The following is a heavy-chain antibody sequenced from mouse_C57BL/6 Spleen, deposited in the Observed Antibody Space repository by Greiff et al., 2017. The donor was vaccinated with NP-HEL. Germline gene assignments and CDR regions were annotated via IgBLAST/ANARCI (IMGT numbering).Heavy chain of an antibody. CDR2: IYPRSGNT. V-gene: IGHV1-81*01. D-gene: IGHD1-1*01. CDR1: GYTFTSYG. CDR3: ARKGHYYGSSHEEYYFDY. J-gene: IGHJ2*01. Sequence: QVQLQQSGAELARPGASVKLSCKASGYTFTSYGISWVKQRTGQGLEWIGEIYPRSGNTYYNEKFKGKATLTADKSSSTAYMELRSLTSEDSAVYFCARKGHYYGSSHEEYYFDYWGQGTTLTVSS.